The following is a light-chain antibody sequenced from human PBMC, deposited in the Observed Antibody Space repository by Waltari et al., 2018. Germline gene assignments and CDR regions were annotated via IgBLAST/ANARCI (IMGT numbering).Light chain of an antibody. J-gene: IGLJ3*02. CDR2: RNN. CDR1: SSNIGSNY. Sequence: QSVLTQPPSASGTPGQRVTISCSGSSSNIGSNYVYWYQQLPGTAPKLLIYRNNQRPAVVPDRFSGSKSGTSASLPISGLRSEDEADYYCAAWDDSLSGPVFGGGTKLTVL. CDR3: AAWDDSLSGPV. V-gene: IGLV1-47*01.